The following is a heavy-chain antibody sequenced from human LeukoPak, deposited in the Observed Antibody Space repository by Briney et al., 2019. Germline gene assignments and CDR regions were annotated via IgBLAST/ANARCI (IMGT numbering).Heavy chain of an antibody. CDR1: GFTFTSYA. CDR3: AKHLTGYEYGMDV. Sequence: GGSLRLSCAASGFTFTSYAMSWVRQAPGKGLEWVSAISGSGGSTFYADSVKGRFTISRDNSKNTLYLQMNSLRAEDTAVYYCAKHLTGYEYGMDVWGQGATVTVSS. CDR2: ISGSGGST. V-gene: IGHV3-23*01. D-gene: IGHD3-9*01. J-gene: IGHJ6*02.